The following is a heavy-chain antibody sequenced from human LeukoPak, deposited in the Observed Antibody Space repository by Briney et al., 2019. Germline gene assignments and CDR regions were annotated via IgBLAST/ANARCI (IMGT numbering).Heavy chain of an antibody. CDR1: GGSISSYY. CDR3: ASSSWYDYYYYMDV. CDR2: IYYSGST. J-gene: IGHJ6*03. V-gene: IGHV4-59*12. Sequence: SETLSLTCTVSGGSISSYYWSWIRQPPGNGLEWIGYIYYSGSTNYNPSLKSRVTISVDTSKNQFSLKLSSVTAADTAVYYCASSSWYDYYYYMDVWGKGTTVTVSS. D-gene: IGHD6-13*01.